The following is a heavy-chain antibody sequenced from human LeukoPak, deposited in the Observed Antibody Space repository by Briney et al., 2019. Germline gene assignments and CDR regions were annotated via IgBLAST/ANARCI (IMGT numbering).Heavy chain of an antibody. CDR1: GYTFTGYY. Sequence: ASVKVSCKASGYTFTGYYMHWVRQAPGQGLEWMGWINPNSGGTNYAQKFQDRVTMTRDTSISTAYMELSRLRSDDTAVYYCARVPTSSSWYTVGDYWGQGTLVTVSS. V-gene: IGHV1-2*02. CDR3: ARVPTSSSWYTVGDY. CDR2: INPNSGGT. D-gene: IGHD6-13*01. J-gene: IGHJ4*02.